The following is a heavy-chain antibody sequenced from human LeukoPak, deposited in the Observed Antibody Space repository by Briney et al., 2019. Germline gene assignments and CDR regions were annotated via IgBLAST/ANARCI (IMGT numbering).Heavy chain of an antibody. V-gene: IGHV4-31*03. J-gene: IGHJ4*02. CDR3: ARALTPPAAMMY. Sequence: SQTLSLTCIVSGASITRGGNYWSWIRQLPGKGLEWIGYIYNSGSTYYNPSLKSRLTISVDTSTKQFSLKLSSVTAADTAVYYCARALTPPAAMMYWGQGTLVTVSS. CDR2: IYNSGST. D-gene: IGHD2-2*01. CDR1: GASITRGGNY.